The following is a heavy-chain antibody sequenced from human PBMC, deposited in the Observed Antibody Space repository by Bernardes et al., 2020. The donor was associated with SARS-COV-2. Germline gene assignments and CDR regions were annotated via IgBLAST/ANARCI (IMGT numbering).Heavy chain of an antibody. CDR2: ISSGSSYI. CDR3: ARDLLGYCSSTSCYEYYYYGMDV. V-gene: IGHV3-21*01. D-gene: IGHD2-2*01. J-gene: IGHJ6*02. CDR1: GFTFSSYS. Sequence: GVSLRLSCAASGFTFSSYSMNWVRQAPGKGLEWVSSISSGSSYIYYADSVKGRFTISRDNAKNSLYLQMNSLRAEDTAVYYCARDLLGYCSSTSCYEYYYYGMDVWGQGTTVTVSS.